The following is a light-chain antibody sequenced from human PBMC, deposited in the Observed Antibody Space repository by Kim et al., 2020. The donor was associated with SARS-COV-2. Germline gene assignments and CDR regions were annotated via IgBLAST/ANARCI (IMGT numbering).Light chain of an antibody. CDR3: ASYVGTNNFV. V-gene: IGLV2-8*01. J-gene: IGLJ1*01. Sequence: GQSVTISCTGTSSDVGGYNYVSWYQQHPGKAPKFIIYEVNKRPSGVPDRFSGSKSGNTASLTVSGLQAEDEADYYCASYVGTNNFVFGTGTKVTVL. CDR1: SSDVGGYNY. CDR2: EVN.